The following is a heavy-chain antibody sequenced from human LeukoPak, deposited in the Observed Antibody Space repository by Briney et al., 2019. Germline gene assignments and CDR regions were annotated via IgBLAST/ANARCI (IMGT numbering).Heavy chain of an antibody. CDR2: IYYSGST. CDR1: GGSISSSSYY. CDR3: ARHGSYRDFDY. Sequence: PSETLSLTCTVSGGSISSSSYYWGWIRQPPGKGLEWIGSIYYSGSTYYNPSLKSRVTISVDTSKNQFSLKLSSVTAADTAVYYCARHGSYRDFDYWGQGTLVTVSS. D-gene: IGHD1-14*01. J-gene: IGHJ4*02. V-gene: IGHV4-39*01.